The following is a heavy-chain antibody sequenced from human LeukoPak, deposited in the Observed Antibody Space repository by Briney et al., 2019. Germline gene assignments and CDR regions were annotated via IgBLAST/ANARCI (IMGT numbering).Heavy chain of an antibody. D-gene: IGHD3-22*01. CDR1: GGPLKGYY. CDR2: VGPSGSN. CDR3: ARGRLTTIVVVNYSYFYMDV. V-gene: IGHV4-34*01. J-gene: IGHJ6*03. Sequence: SETLSLTCAVYGGPLKGYYWTWIRQPPGKGLEWIGEVGPSGSNNYNPPLKSRVTISVDTSKKQFSLKMNSVTAADTALYYCARGRLTTIVVVNYSYFYMDVWGKATTVTVAS.